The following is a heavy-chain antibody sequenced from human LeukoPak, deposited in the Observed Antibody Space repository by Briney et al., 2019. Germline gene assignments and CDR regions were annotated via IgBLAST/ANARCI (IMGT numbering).Heavy chain of an antibody. CDR3: ARFAGARPPNSY. CDR2: ISVSGGST. J-gene: IGHJ4*02. CDR1: GFTFSSYA. V-gene: IGHV3-23*01. Sequence: GGSLRLSCAASGFTFSSYAMSWVRQAPGKGLEWVSAISVSGGSTYYADSVKGRFTISRDNSKNTLYLQMNSLRAEETAVYYCARFAGARPPNSYWGQGTLVTVSS. D-gene: IGHD2-8*01.